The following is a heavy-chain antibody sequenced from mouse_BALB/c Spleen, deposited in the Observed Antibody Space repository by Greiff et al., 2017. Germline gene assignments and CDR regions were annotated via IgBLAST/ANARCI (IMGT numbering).Heavy chain of an antibody. CDR3: VRGSYYAMDY. V-gene: IGHV2-9*02. CDR2: IWAGGST. Sequence: VKVVESGPGLVAPSQSLSITCTVSGFSLTSYGVHWVRQPPGKGLEWLGVIWAGGSTNYNSALMSRLSISKDNSKSQVFLKMNSLQTDDTAMYYCVRGSYYAMDYWGQGTSVTVSS. J-gene: IGHJ4*01. CDR1: GFSLTSYG.